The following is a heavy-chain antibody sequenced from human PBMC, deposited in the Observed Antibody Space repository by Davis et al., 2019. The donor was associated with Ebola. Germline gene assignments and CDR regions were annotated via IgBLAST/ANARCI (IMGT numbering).Heavy chain of an antibody. CDR3: ARGQRRMRTPVYGMDV. D-gene: IGHD2-8*01. Sequence: SETLSLTCTVSGCSISSYYWSWIRQPPGKGLEWIGYIYYSGSTNYNPSLKSRVTISVDTSKNQFSLKLSSVTAADAAVYYCARGQRRMRTPVYGMDVWGQGTTVTVSS. V-gene: IGHV4-59*01. J-gene: IGHJ6*02. CDR2: IYYSGST. CDR1: GCSISSYY.